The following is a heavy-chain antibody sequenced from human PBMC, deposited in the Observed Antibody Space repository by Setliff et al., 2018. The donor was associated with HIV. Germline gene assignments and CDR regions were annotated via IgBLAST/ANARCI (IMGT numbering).Heavy chain of an antibody. CDR1: GFTFSDYY. V-gene: IGHV3-11*05. D-gene: IGHD3-10*01. CDR2: IRATNGNT. J-gene: IGHJ4*02. CDR3: ARDDKFAFDY. Sequence: GGSLRLSCAASGFTFSDYYMNWVRQAPGKGLEWLSYIRATNGNTQYADSVKGRFTISRDNAKNSLFLQMNSLRAEDTAVYYCARDDKFAFDYWGLGTLVTAPQ.